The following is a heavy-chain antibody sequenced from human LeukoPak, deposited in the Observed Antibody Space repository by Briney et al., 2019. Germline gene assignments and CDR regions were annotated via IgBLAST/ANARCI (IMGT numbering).Heavy chain of an antibody. CDR2: MNPNSGNT. CDR1: GYTFTSYD. J-gene: IGHJ5*02. D-gene: IGHD6-19*01. CDR3: GGGLPFPSVETGWFDP. V-gene: IGHV1-8*03. Sequence: ASVKVSCKASGYTFTSYDINWVRQATGQGLEWMGWMNPNSGNTGYAQKFQGRVTITRNTSISTAYMELSSLRSEETAVEYCGGGLPFPSVETGWFDPWGQGTLVTVSS.